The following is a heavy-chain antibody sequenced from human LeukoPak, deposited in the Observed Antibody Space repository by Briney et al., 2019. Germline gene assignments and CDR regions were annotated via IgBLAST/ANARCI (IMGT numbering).Heavy chain of an antibody. CDR1: GFTFSSYS. D-gene: IGHD5-18*01. CDR2: ISSSTYI. CDR3: ARDDSPGDTTKIFDY. V-gene: IGHV3-21*01. Sequence: PGGSLRLSCAASGFTFSSYSMNWVRQAPGKGLEWVSSISSSTYINYADSLKGRFTISRDNAKNSLYLQMNSLRAEDTAVYYCARDDSPGDTTKIFDYWGQGTLVTVSS. J-gene: IGHJ4*02.